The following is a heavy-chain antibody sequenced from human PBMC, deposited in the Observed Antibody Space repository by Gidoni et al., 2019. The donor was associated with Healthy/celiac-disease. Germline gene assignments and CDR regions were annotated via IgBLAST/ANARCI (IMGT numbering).Heavy chain of an antibody. CDR2: IYYSGST. J-gene: IGHJ4*02. V-gene: IGHV4-61*10. CDR3: ARGETTFFDY. Sequence: GKGLEWIGYIYYSGSTNYNPSLKSRVTISVDTSKNQFSLKLSSVTAADTAVYYCARGETTFFDYWGQGTLVTVSS. D-gene: IGHD1-7*01.